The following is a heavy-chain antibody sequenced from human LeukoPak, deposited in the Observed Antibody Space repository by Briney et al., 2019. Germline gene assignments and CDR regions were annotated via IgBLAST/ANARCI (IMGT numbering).Heavy chain of an antibody. CDR1: GGSISSYY. CDR3: ASGSLGLFDY. CDR2: IYYSGST. V-gene: IGHV4-59*01. Sequence: SETLSLTCTVSGGSISSYYWSWIRQPPGKGLEWIGYIYYSGSTNYNPSLKSRVTISVDTSKNQFSLKLSSMTAADTAVYYCASGSLGLFDYWGQGTLVTVSS. D-gene: IGHD3-10*01. J-gene: IGHJ4*02.